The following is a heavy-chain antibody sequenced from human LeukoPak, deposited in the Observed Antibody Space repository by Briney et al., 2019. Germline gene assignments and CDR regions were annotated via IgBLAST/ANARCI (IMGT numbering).Heavy chain of an antibody. J-gene: IGHJ4*02. CDR2: IDKDGSGT. CDR1: GFNFNYYF. D-gene: IGHD6-13*01. CDR3: ATEYWYRHDY. V-gene: IGHV3-7*01. Sequence: GGSLRLSCATSGFNFNYYFMAWVRQAPGKGLEWLATIDKDGSGTEYIDSVRGRFTISRDNTKKSIYLQMSSLSADDTAVYFCATEYWYRHDYWGQGILVTASS.